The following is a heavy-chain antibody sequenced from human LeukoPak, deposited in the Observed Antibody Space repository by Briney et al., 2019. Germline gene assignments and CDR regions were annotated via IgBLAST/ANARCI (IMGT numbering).Heavy chain of an antibody. CDR3: ASGPWSWLWFGESPPYYFDY. D-gene: IGHD3-10*01. J-gene: IGHJ4*02. CDR2: IIPIFGTA. Sequence: PAASVKVSCKASGGTFSSYAISWVRQAPGQGLEWMGGIIPIFGTANYAQKFQGRVTITAGESTSTAYMELNSLRAEDTAVYYCASGPWSWLWFGESPPYYFDYWGQGTLVTVFS. V-gene: IGHV1-69*13. CDR1: GGTFSSYA.